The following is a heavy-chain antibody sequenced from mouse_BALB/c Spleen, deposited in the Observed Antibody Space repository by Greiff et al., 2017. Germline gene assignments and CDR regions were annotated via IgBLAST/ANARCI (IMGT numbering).Heavy chain of an antibody. D-gene: IGHD1-2*01. Sequence: QVQLKESGPGLVAPSQSLSITCTVSGFSLTGYGVNWVRQPPGKGLEWLGMIWGDGSTDYNSALKSRLSISKDNSKSQVFLKMNSLQTDDTARYYCARGFTTATDYYAMDYWGQGTSVTVSS. J-gene: IGHJ4*01. V-gene: IGHV2-6-7*01. CDR2: IWGDGST. CDR1: GFSLTGYG. CDR3: ARGFTTATDYYAMDY.